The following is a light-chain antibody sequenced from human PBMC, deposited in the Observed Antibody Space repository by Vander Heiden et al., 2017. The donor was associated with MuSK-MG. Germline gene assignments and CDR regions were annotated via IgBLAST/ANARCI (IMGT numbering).Light chain of an antibody. CDR3: QHLNIYT. CDR2: AAS. Sequence: DIQLTQSPSFLSASVGDRVTLTCRASQGISSYLAWDQQKPGKAPELLIYAASTLKRGAQSRFSGSGSGTEFTLTSSSRQTEDFATYYSQHLNIYTFGQGTKMEIK. J-gene: IGKJ2*01. CDR1: QGISSY. V-gene: IGKV1-9*01.